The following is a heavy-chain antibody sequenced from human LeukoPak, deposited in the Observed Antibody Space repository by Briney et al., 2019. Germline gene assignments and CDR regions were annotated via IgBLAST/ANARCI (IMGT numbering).Heavy chain of an antibody. V-gene: IGHV3-20*04. J-gene: IGHJ4*02. Sequence: GGSLRLSCAASGFTFDAYALSWVRQAPGKGLEWVSSLNWNGAGTSYVDSVKDRFTISRDNAKNSLYLQMNSLRAEDTAVYYCARDAAGEDYWGQGTLVTVSS. CDR2: LNWNGAGT. CDR3: ARDAAGEDY. CDR1: GFTFDAYA. D-gene: IGHD6-13*01.